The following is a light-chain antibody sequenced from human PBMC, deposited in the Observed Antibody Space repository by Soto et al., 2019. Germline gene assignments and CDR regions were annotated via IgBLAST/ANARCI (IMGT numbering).Light chain of an antibody. V-gene: IGLV2-14*01. J-gene: IGLJ2*01. CDR1: SSDVGAYNY. CDR3: TSYTRTRNLL. CDR2: EVS. Sequence: QSALTQPASVSGSPGQSITISCTGTSSDVGAYNYVSRYQHHPGRAPKLINFEVSHRPSGVSDRFSGSKSGNTASLTISGLQTEDEADYYCTSYTRTRNLLFGGGTKLTVL.